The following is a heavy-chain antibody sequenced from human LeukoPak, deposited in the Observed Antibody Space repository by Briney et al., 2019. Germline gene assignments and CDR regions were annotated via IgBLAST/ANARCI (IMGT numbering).Heavy chain of an antibody. D-gene: IGHD3-22*01. CDR2: ISAYNGNT. CDR3: AREGGSSGYYQNLDY. V-gene: IGHV1-18*01. CDR1: GYTFTSYG. Sequence: ASVKVSCKASGYTFTSYGISWVRQAPGQGLEWMGWISAYNGNTNYAQKFQGRVTMTRDTSISTAYMELSRLRSDDTAVYYCAREGGSSGYYQNLDYWGQGTLVTVSS. J-gene: IGHJ4*02.